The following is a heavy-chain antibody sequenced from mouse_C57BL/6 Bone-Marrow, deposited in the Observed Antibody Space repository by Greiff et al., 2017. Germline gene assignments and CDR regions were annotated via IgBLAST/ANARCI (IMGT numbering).Heavy chain of an antibody. D-gene: IGHD2-12*01. V-gene: IGHV1-66*01. Sequence: QVQLKQSGPELVKPGASVKISCKASGYSFTSYYIHWVKQRPGQGLEWIGWIYPGSGNTKYNEKFKGKATLTADTSSSTAYMQLSSLTSEDSAVYYCARYDDSRGPAMDYWGQGTSVTVSS. CDR3: ARYDDSRGPAMDY. CDR1: GYSFTSYY. CDR2: IYPGSGNT. J-gene: IGHJ4*01.